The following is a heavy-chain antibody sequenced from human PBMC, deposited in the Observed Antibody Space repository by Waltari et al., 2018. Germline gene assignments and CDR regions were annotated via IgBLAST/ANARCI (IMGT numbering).Heavy chain of an antibody. CDR3: ARGGRGDYFDY. J-gene: IGHJ4*02. CDR1: GGSISRYY. V-gene: IGHV4-59*01. CDR2: IYYSGST. Sequence: QVQLQESGPGLVKPSETLSLTCTVSGGSISRYYWSWIRQPPGQGLEWIGYIYYSGSTNYNPSLKSRVTISVDTSKNQFSLKLSSVTAADTAVYYCARGGRGDYFDYWGQGTLVTVSS.